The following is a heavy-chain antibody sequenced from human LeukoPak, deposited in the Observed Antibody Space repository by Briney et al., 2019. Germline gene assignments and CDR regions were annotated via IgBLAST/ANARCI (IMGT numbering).Heavy chain of an antibody. CDR2: INPSGGST. V-gene: IGHV1-46*01. CDR3: ARGEAMVYYYYGMDV. Sequence: GASVKVSCKASGYTFTSYYMHWVRQAPGQGLEWMGIINPSGGSTSYAQKFQGRVTMTRDTSTSTVYMELSSLRSEDTAVYYCARGEAMVYYYYGMDVWGQGTTVTVSS. J-gene: IGHJ6*02. CDR1: GYTFTSYY. D-gene: IGHD5-18*01.